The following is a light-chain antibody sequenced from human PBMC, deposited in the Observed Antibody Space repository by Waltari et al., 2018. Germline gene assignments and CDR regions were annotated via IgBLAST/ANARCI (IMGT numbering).Light chain of an antibody. CDR2: DVS. CDR1: SSDVGGYKY. Sequence: QSALTQPASVSGSPGQSITISCTGTSSDVGGYKYVSWYQQHPGKAPKLMSYDVSERPSGVSNRFAGSKAANTASLTIAGLQAEDEADYYCCSYAGSGTYVFGTGTKVTVL. J-gene: IGLJ1*01. CDR3: CSYAGSGTYV. V-gene: IGLV2-23*02.